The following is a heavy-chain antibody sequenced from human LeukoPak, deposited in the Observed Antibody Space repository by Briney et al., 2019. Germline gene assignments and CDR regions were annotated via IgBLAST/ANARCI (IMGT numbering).Heavy chain of an antibody. CDR2: IIPIFGTA. D-gene: IGHD6-13*01. J-gene: IGHJ5*02. Sequence: GASVKVSXKASGGTSSSYAISWVRQAPGQGLEWMGGIIPIFGTANYAQKFQGRVTITTDESTSTAYMELSSLRSEDTAVYYCAIIAGNWFDPWGQGTLVTVSS. V-gene: IGHV1-69*05. CDR1: GGTSSSYA. CDR3: AIIAGNWFDP.